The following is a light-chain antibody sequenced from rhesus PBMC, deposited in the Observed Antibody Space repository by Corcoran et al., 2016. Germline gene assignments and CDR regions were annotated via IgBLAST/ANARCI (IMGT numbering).Light chain of an antibody. CDR2: VGAGGIVG. J-gene: IGLJ6*01. CDR1: SDYRDYA. CDR3: GADHATVTYCVYV. V-gene: IGLV9-84*01. Sequence: QPVLTQPSSASASLGASVTLTCTLSSDYRDYAGDWHRQRPGKGPQFVMRVGAGGIVGSKGEGVPDRFSGSGSCLNRGLTIENVQEEDEADFHCGADHATVTYCVYVFGSGTRLTVL.